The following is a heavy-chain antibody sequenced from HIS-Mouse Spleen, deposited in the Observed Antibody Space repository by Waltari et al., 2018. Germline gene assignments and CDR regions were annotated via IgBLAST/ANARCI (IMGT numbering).Heavy chain of an antibody. D-gene: IGHD6-13*01. CDR2: IYYSGST. V-gene: IGHV4-39*07. Sequence: QLQLQESGPGLVKPSETLSLTCTVSGGSISSSRYYWGWIRQPPGKGLGWIGCIYYSGSTYYTPSLKVRVTISVDTSMNQFSLKLSSVTAADTAVYYCAREIPYSSSWYDWYFDLWGRGTLVTVSS. J-gene: IGHJ2*01. CDR1: GGSISSSRYY. CDR3: AREIPYSSSWYDWYFDL.